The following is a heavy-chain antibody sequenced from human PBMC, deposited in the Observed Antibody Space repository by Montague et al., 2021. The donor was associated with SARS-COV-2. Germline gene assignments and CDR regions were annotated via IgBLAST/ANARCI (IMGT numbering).Heavy chain of an antibody. V-gene: IGHV4-59*08. CDR1: GGSIASHY. Sequence: SETLSLTCTVSGGSIASHYWNWIRQSPGKRPEWIGYVYYNGDTKYNPSLQSRVTISIDTSENQFSLRLNSVTAADTAVYFCARGWAFDPWGRGRLVTVSS. D-gene: IGHD6-19*01. CDR3: ARGWAFDP. CDR2: VYYNGDT. J-gene: IGHJ3*01.